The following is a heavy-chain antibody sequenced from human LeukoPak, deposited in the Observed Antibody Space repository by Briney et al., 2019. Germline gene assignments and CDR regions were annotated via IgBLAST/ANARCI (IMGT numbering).Heavy chain of an antibody. CDR2: IYYSGST. D-gene: IGHD6-13*01. CDR3: ARGGWGYSTRKYFDY. J-gene: IGHJ4*02. Sequence: PSETLSLTCTVSGGSISNYYWSWIRQSPVKGLEWIGFIYYSGSTNYNPSLKSRVTISVDTSKNQFSLKLSSVTAADTAVYYCARGGWGYSTRKYFDYWGQGTLVTVSS. V-gene: IGHV4-59*12. CDR1: GGSISNYY.